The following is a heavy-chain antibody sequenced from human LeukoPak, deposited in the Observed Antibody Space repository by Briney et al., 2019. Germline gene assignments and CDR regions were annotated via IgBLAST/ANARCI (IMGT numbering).Heavy chain of an antibody. V-gene: IGHV1-18*01. CDR3: ASLSTYYDFLSGYYTGLIKDY. CDR1: GYTFTSYG. D-gene: IGHD3-3*01. CDR2: ISAYNGKT. Sequence: ASVKVSRKASGYTFTSYGFYWVRQAPGQGMEWMGWISAYNGKTNNAQKLQDRVTMTTDTSTSTGYMELRSLRSDDTAVYYCASLSTYYDFLSGYYTGLIKDYWGQGTLVTVSS. J-gene: IGHJ4*02.